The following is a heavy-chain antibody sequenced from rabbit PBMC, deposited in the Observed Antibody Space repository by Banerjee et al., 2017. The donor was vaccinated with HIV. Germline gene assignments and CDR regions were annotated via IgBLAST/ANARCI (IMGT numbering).Heavy chain of an antibody. Sequence: QQQLEESGGGLVTPGGSLTITCTASGFSLSNNYVMCWVRQAPGKGLEWIGCINSSSRNVVYASWATGRFTISKTSSTTVTLQMTSLTAADTATYFCARTDVSSSGYSLWGQGTLVTVS. CDR3: ARTDVSSSGYSL. CDR1: GFSLSNNYV. D-gene: IGHD1-1*01. V-gene: IGHV1S45*01. J-gene: IGHJ3*01. CDR2: INSSSRNV.